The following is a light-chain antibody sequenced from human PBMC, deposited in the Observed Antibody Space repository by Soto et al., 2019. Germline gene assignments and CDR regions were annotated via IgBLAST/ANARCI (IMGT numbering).Light chain of an antibody. V-gene: IGLV2-23*01. CDR3: CSYAGSSNLMV. Sequence: QSALTQPASVSGSPGQSITISCTGTSSDVGSYNLVSWYQQHPGKAPKLMIYEGSKRPSGVSNRFSGSKSGNTASLTISGLQAEDEADYYCCSYAGSSNLMVFGGGTKLTVL. J-gene: IGLJ2*01. CDR2: EGS. CDR1: SSDVGSYNL.